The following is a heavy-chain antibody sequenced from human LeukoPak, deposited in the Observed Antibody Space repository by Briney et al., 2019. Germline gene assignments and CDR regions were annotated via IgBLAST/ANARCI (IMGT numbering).Heavy chain of an antibody. Sequence: SETLSLTCAVSGASIISSNWWSWVRQPPGKGLEWIGEIYHSGSTNYNPSLKSRVTISVDTSKNQFSLKLSSVTAADTAVYYCARRVDYWGQGTLVTVSS. V-gene: IGHV4-4*02. D-gene: IGHD6-13*01. CDR1: GASIISSNW. J-gene: IGHJ4*02. CDR3: ARRVDY. CDR2: IYHSGST.